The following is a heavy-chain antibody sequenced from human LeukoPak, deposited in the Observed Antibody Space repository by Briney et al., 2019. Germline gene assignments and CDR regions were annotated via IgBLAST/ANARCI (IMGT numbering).Heavy chain of an antibody. CDR2: ISGSGGST. J-gene: IGHJ4*02. CDR3: AKTLRQQLGRDLFDY. D-gene: IGHD6-13*01. CDR1: GFTFSSYA. Sequence: PGGSLRLSCAASGFTFSSYAMSWVRQAPGKGLEWVSAISGSGGSTYYADSVKGRFTISRDNSKNTLYLQINSLRAEDTAVYYCAKTLRQQLGRDLFDYWGQGTLVTVSS. V-gene: IGHV3-23*01.